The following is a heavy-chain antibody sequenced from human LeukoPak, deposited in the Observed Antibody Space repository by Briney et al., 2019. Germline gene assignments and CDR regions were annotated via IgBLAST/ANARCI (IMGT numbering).Heavy chain of an antibody. CDR3: ARSIAAVDN. CDR2: ISSSSSTI. D-gene: IGHD6-13*01. J-gene: IGHJ4*02. CDR1: GFTFSSYS. V-gene: IGHV3-48*04. Sequence: GGSLRLSCAASGFTFSSYSMNWVRQAPGKGLEWVSYISSSSSTIYYADSVKGRFTISRDNAKNSLYLQMNSLRAEDTAVYYCARSIAAVDNWGQGTLVTVSS.